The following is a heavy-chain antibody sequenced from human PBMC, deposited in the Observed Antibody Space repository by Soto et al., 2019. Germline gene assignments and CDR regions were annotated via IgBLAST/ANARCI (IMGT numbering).Heavy chain of an antibody. J-gene: IGHJ4*02. V-gene: IGHV2-5*02. CDR1: GFSLSTSGVG. D-gene: IGHD2-15*01. Sequence: QITLKESGPTMVKHTQTLTLTCTFSGFSLSTSGVGVGWIRQPPGEALEWLALIFWDDAKRYSPSLNSRLTITKDTSKNQVVLTMTKMDPIATATYYCAHTPQIVSPWGYAYWGQGTLVTVSS. CDR2: IFWDDAK. CDR3: AHTPQIVSPWGYAY.